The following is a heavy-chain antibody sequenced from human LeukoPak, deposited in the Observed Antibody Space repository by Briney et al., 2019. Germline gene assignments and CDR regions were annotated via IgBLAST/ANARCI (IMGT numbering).Heavy chain of an antibody. Sequence: GESLKISCKGSGYSLITYWISWVRHMPGKGVEWMGRLDPTDYSTKYSPSFQGHVTISADKSISTAYLQWRSLKASDTAMYYCATHYGSGTYKLGYWGQGTLVTVSS. CDR2: LDPTDYST. CDR1: GYSLITYW. V-gene: IGHV5-10-1*01. J-gene: IGHJ4*02. CDR3: ATHYGSGTYKLGY. D-gene: IGHD3-10*01.